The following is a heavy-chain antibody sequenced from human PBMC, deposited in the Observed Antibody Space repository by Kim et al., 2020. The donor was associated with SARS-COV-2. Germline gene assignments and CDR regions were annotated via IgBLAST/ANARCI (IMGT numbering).Heavy chain of an antibody. Sequence: SETLSLTCTVSGGSISSGDYYWSWIRQPPGKGLEWIGYIYYSGSTYYNPSLKSRVTISVDTSKNQFSLKLSSVTAADTAVYYCARGVDYDFWSVQYYFDYWGQGTLVTVSS. CDR1: GGSISSGDYY. V-gene: IGHV4-30-4*01. J-gene: IGHJ4*02. CDR2: IYYSGST. D-gene: IGHD3-3*01. CDR3: ARGVDYDFWSVQYYFDY.